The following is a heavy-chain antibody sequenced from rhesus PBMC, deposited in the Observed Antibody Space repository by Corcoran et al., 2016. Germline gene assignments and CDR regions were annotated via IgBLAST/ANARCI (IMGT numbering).Heavy chain of an antibody. V-gene: IGHV4-173*01. CDR1: GGSISSYY. Sequence: QLQLQESGPGLVTPSETLSLTCAFSGGSISSYYCSWIRQPPGKGLEWIGRIAGSGGSTDYNPSLKSRVTISTDTSKNQFSLKLSSVTAADTAVYYCARVWWLVYFDYWGQGVLVTVSS. J-gene: IGHJ4*01. D-gene: IGHD6-37*01. CDR3: ARVWWLVYFDY. CDR2: IAGSGGST.